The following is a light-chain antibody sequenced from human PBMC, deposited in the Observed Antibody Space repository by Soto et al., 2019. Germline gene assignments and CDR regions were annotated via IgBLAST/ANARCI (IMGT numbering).Light chain of an antibody. J-gene: IGKJ1*01. CDR3: QKYNDYSRT. CDR2: DAS. CDR1: QSVSSY. V-gene: IGKV3-11*01. Sequence: EIVLTQSPATLSLSPGERATLSCRASQSVSSYLAWYQQKPGQAPRLLIYDASNRATGIPARFSGSGSGTDFTLTISSLEPEDFAVYYCQKYNDYSRTFGQGTKVEIK.